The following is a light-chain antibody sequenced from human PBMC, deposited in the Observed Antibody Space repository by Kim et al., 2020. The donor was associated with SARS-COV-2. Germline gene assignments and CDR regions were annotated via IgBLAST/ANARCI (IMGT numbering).Light chain of an antibody. CDR2: LNSDGSH. CDR1: SGHSRNA. V-gene: IGLV4-69*01. Sequence: QLVLTQSPSASASLGASVKLTCTLSSGHSRNAIAWHQQQPERGPRYLMKLNSDGSHTKGDGIPDRFSGSSSGAERYLTISSLQSEDEADYYCQTWDTGIHAFCGGTQLTVL. CDR3: QTWDTGIHA. J-gene: IGLJ3*02.